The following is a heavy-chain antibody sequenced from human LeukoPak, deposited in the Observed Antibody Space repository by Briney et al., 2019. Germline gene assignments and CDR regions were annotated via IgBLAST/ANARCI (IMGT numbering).Heavy chain of an antibody. CDR1: GFTFSSYS. D-gene: IGHD3-22*01. J-gene: IGHJ4*02. CDR2: ISSTSNYI. Sequence: PGGSLRLSCAASGFTFSSYSMNWVRQAPGKGLEWVSSISSTSNYIYYADSVKGRFTISRDNSKNALYLQMNGLRADDTAVYYCGIRDTSDYYVFWGQGTLVTVSS. V-gene: IGHV3-21*04. CDR3: GIRDTSDYYVF.